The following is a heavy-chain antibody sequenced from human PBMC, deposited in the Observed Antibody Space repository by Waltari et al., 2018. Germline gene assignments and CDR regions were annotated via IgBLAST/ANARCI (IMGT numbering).Heavy chain of an antibody. J-gene: IGHJ4*02. D-gene: IGHD2-2*01. V-gene: IGHV3-7*04. CDR3: AKGIYCSSTSCYLGFDY. Sequence: EVQLVEPGGGLVQPGGSLRLSCAASGFTFSSYWMSWVRQAPGKGLEWVANIKQDGSEKYYVDSVKGRFTISRDNAKNSLYLQMNSLRAEDTAVYYCAKGIYCSSTSCYLGFDYWGQGTLVTVSS. CDR2: IKQDGSEK. CDR1: GFTFSSYW.